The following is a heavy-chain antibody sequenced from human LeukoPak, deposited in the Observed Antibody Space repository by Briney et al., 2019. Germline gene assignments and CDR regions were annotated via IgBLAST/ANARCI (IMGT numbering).Heavy chain of an antibody. D-gene: IGHD3-3*01. CDR3: AVRPNYDFWSGYPHYYYYGMDV. Sequence: PSETLSLTCTVSGGSISSYYWSWIRQPAGKGLEWIGRIYTSGSTNYNPSLKSRVTMSVDTSKNQFSLKLSSVTAADTAVYYCAVRPNYDFWSGYPHYYYYGMDVWGQGTTVTVSS. CDR2: IYTSGST. V-gene: IGHV4-4*07. CDR1: GGSISSYY. J-gene: IGHJ6*02.